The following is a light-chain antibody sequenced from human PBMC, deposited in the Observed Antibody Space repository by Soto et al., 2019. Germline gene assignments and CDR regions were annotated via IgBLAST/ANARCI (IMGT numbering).Light chain of an antibody. J-gene: IGLJ1*01. CDR2: EGN. CDR3: CSYAGFSSFV. V-gene: IGLV2-23*03. CDR1: SRDVGGYNF. Sequence: QSALTQPASVSGSPGQSITISGTGTSRDVGGYNFVSWYQQHPGKAPKLILYEGNKRPSGVSDRFSASKSGNTASLTISGLQAEDEADYYCCSYAGFSSFVFGIGTKVTVL.